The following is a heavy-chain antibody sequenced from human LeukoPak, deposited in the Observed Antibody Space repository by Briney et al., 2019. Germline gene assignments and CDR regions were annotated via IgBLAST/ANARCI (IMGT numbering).Heavy chain of an antibody. Sequence: SETLSLTCTVSGGSVSSHRYYWGWLRQPPGKGLEWIGSVYYSGSTYYDPSLKSRVTISVDTSKNQFSLKLSSVTAADTAVYYCARDSSGWYSPGGYYYYVDVWGKGTTVTISS. CDR2: VYYSGST. J-gene: IGHJ6*03. CDR3: ARDSSGWYSPGGYYYYVDV. V-gene: IGHV4-39*07. CDR1: GGSVSSHRYY. D-gene: IGHD6-19*01.